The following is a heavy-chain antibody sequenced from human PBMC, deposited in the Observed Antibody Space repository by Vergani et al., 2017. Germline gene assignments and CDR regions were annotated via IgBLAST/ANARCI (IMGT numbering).Heavy chain of an antibody. J-gene: IGHJ6*03. V-gene: IGHV3-33*08. Sequence: VQLLESGGALVQPGGSLRLSCAASGFTFFNFAMGWVRQAPGKGLEWVAFIWYDGSKEYYADSVKGRFTISRDNSKNTLYLQMNNLRAADTAVYYCARSGYCAHGVCYMTYYYYMDVWGKGTAVTVSS. CDR2: IWYDGSKE. CDR1: GFTFFNFA. CDR3: ARSGYCAHGVCYMTYYYYMDV. D-gene: IGHD2-8*01.